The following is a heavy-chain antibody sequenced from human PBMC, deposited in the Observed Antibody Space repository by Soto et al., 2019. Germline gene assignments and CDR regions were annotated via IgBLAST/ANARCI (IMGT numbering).Heavy chain of an antibody. CDR2: IIPIFGTA. CDR1: GGTFSSYA. V-gene: IGHV1-69*12. J-gene: IGHJ4*02. CDR3: ARGGYGDYFRSFDY. D-gene: IGHD4-17*01. Sequence: QVQLVQSGAEVKKPGSSVKVSCKACGGTFSSYAISWVRQAPGQGLEWMGGIIPIFGTANYAQKFQGRVTITADESTSTAYMELSSLRSEDTAVYYCARGGYGDYFRSFDYWGQGTLVTVSS.